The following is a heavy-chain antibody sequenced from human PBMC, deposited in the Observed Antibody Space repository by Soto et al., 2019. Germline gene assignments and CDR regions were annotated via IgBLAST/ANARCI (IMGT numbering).Heavy chain of an antibody. D-gene: IGHD4-17*01. V-gene: IGHV4-59*01. CDR2: IYYSGRT. CDR3: ARVGGDDFGDSGGFDY. CDR1: GGSIRDYF. Sequence: SETLSPTCTVSGGSIRDYFWTWIRQPPGKGLEWIGYIYYSGRTNYNPSLKSRVSISVDTSKNHFSLQLRSVTAADTAVYYCARVGGDDFGDSGGFDYWGQGTLVTVSS. J-gene: IGHJ4*02.